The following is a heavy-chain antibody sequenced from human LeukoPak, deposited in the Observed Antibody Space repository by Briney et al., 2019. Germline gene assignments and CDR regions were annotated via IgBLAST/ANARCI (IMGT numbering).Heavy chain of an antibody. J-gene: IGHJ6*03. V-gene: IGHV3-48*01. CDR1: GFAFSSYS. CDR3: AKNYGSVSSLKYYYYMDV. CDR2: ICSSSSTI. Sequence: GGSLRLSCAASGFAFSSYSMNWVRQAPGKGLEGVSYICSSSSTIYYADSVKGRFTISRDNSKNTLYLQMNSLRADDTAVYYCAKNYGSVSSLKYYYYMDVWGKGTTVTVSS. D-gene: IGHD3-10*01.